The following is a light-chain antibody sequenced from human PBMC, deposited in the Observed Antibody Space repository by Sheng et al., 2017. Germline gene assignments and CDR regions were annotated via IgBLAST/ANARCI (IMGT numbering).Light chain of an antibody. J-gene: IGKJ3*01. CDR3: QQYGSLPFT. CDR2: GAS. V-gene: IGKV3-20*01. CDR1: QSVSSSY. Sequence: EIVLTQSPGTLSLSPGERATLSCRASQSVSSSYLAWYQQKPGQAPRLLIYGASSRATDIPDRFSGSGSGTDFTLTISRLEPEDFAVYYCQQYGSLPFTFGPGTKVDIK.